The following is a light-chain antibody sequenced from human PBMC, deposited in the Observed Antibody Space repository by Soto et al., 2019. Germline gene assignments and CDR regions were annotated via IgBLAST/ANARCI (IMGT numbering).Light chain of an antibody. J-gene: IGLJ1*01. CDR1: FSDIGRYEF. CDR3: CSFTSINTYV. V-gene: IGLV2-23*02. Sequence: QSVLTQPVSVSGSPGQSITISCAGTFSDIGRYEFVSWYQQHPGKAPKVLIYGVSKRPSGVSNRFSGSKSGNTASLTISGLQAEDESDYYCCSFTSINTYVFGTGTKVTVL. CDR2: GVS.